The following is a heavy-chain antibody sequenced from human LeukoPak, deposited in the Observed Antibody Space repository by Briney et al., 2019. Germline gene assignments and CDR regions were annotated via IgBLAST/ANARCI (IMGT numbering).Heavy chain of an antibody. J-gene: IGHJ4*02. Sequence: SETLSLTCTVSGYTISSGYYWGWIRQPPGKGLEWIGSISHSGSTYYSPSLKSRVTISVDTSKNQFSLKLSSVTAADTAVYYCARHPVSSGGSFHWGQGTLVTVSS. V-gene: IGHV4-38-2*02. D-gene: IGHD1-26*01. CDR2: ISHSGST. CDR3: ARHPVSSGGSFH. CDR1: GYTISSGYY.